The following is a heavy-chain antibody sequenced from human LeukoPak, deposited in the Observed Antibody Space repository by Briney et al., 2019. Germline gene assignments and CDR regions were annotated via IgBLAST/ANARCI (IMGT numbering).Heavy chain of an antibody. J-gene: IGHJ6*02. CDR3: ASSQWLASYYYYGMDV. CDR2: IYTSGST. Sequence: SETLSLTCTASGGSISSYYWSWIRQPAGKGLEWIGRIYTSGSTNYNPSLKSRVTMSVDTSKNQFSLKLSSVTAADTAVYYCASSQWLASYYYYGMDVWGQGTTVTVSS. CDR1: GGSISSYY. D-gene: IGHD5-12*01. V-gene: IGHV4-4*07.